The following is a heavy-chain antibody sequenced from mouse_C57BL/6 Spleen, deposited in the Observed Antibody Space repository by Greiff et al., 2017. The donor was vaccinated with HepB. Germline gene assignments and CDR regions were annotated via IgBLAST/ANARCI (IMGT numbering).Heavy chain of an antibody. D-gene: IGHD2-2*01. CDR1: GYTFTGYW. Sequence: QVQLQQSGAELMKPGASVKLSCKATGYTFTGYWIEWVKQRPGHGLEWIGEILPGSGSTNYNEKFKGKATFTADTSSNTAYMQLSSLTTEDSSIYYCARKGMSVSTMVTTSYFDYWGQGTTLTVSS. V-gene: IGHV1-9*01. J-gene: IGHJ2*01. CDR2: ILPGSGST. CDR3: ARKGMSVSTMVTTSYFDY.